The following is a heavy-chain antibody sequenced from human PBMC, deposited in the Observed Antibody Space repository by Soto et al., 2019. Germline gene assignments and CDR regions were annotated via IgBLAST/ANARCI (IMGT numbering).Heavy chain of an antibody. Sequence: QVQLVESGGGVVQPGRSLRLSCAASGFTFSSYGMHWVRQAPGKGLEWVAVIWYDGSNKYYADSVKGRFTISRDNSKNTLYLQMNSLRAEDTAVYYCARDLAYSNYLRCYYGMDVWGQGTTVTVSS. V-gene: IGHV3-33*01. CDR2: IWYDGSNK. CDR1: GFTFSSYG. D-gene: IGHD4-4*01. CDR3: ARDLAYSNYLRCYYGMDV. J-gene: IGHJ6*02.